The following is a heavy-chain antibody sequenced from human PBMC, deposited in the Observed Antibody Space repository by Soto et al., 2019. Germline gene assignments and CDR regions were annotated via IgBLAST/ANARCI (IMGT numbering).Heavy chain of an antibody. D-gene: IGHD3-9*01. Sequence: GGSLRLSCAASGFTFSSYGMHWVRQAPGKGLEWVAVISYDGSNKYYADSVKGRFTISRDNSKNTLYLQMNSLRAEDTAVYYCAKGIPLTLRYFDWLLYPPYWYGMDVWGQGTTVTVSS. CDR3: AKGIPLTLRYFDWLLYPPYWYGMDV. J-gene: IGHJ6*02. V-gene: IGHV3-30*18. CDR2: ISYDGSNK. CDR1: GFTFSSYG.